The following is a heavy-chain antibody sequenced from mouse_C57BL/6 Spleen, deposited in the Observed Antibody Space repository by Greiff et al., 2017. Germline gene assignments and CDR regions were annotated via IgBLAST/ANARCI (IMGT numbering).Heavy chain of an antibody. CDR3: ARGWSIQTRTLAMDY. Sequence: VQLQQSGAELVKPGASVKSSCTASGFNITDYYMHWVKQTTEQGLARIGRIDPEDGAPKYAPKFQRTATITADTSSNTAYLQLSSLTSEETAVYYCARGWSIQTRTLAMDYWGQGTSVTVSS. V-gene: IGHV14-2*01. CDR2: IDPEDGAP. D-gene: IGHD2-3*01. J-gene: IGHJ4*01. CDR1: GFNITDYY.